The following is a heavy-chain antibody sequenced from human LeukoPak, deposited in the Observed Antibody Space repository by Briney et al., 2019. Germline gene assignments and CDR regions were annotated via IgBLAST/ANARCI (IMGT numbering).Heavy chain of an antibody. CDR1: GFIFSDFY. D-gene: IGHD1-1*01. V-gene: IGHV3-11*01. CDR2: IYSSSDYI. Sequence: PGGSLRLSCAGSGFIFSDFYMSWIRQAPGQGLEWVSLIYSSSDYIYYADSVKGRFTISRDNAKNSLYLQMNSLRAEDTAVYYCARSQWNPGKTTQTTWGQGTLVTVSS. J-gene: IGHJ5*02. CDR3: ARSQWNPGKTTQTT.